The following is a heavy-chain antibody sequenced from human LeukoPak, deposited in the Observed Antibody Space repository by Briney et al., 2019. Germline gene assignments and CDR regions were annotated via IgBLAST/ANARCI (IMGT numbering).Heavy chain of an antibody. J-gene: IGHJ4*02. D-gene: IGHD2-21*01. Sequence: GGSLRLSCATSGFNFSDSRMTWVRQAPGKGLQWVANINRDGTEKHFLDSIEGRFTISRDNRKKSLYIQMSSLRPQDTAVYFCVRGDWYFESWGQGTLVTVSS. CDR2: INRDGTEK. CDR1: GFNFSDSR. V-gene: IGHV3-7*04. CDR3: VRGDWYFES.